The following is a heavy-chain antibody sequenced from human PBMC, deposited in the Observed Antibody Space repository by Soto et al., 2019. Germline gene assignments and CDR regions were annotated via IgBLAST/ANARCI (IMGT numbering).Heavy chain of an antibody. D-gene: IGHD4-17*01. CDR3: ARDPRTVTTSDDAFDI. J-gene: IGHJ3*02. CDR1: GFTFSSYA. CDR2: ISYDGSNK. Sequence: QVQLVESGGGVVQPGRSLRLSCAASGFTFSSYAMHWVRQAPGKGLEWVAVISYDGSNKYYADSVKGRFTISRDNSKNTLDLQMNSLRAEDTAVYYCARDPRTVTTSDDAFDIWGQGTMVTVSS. V-gene: IGHV3-30-3*01.